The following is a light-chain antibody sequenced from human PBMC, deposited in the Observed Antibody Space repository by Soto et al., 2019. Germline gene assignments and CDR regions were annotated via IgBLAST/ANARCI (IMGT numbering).Light chain of an antibody. CDR2: DAS. CDR3: QQRQYWPTIT. J-gene: IGKJ5*01. V-gene: IGKV3-11*01. Sequence: IVLTQSPATLSLSPGERATLSCRAGQRVSSYLAWYQQKPGQAPRLLIYDASNRATGIPARFSGSGSGTDFTLTISSLAPEDFAIYYCQQRQYWPTITFGQGTRLEIK. CDR1: QRVSSY.